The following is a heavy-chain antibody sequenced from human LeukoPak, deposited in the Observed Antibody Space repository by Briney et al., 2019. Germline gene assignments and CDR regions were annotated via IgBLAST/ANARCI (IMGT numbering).Heavy chain of an antibody. J-gene: IGHJ4*02. Sequence: PGGSLRLSCAASGFTVSSNFMSWVRQAPGQGLELVSVIYSGGNTYYADSVRGRFTIFRDNSKNTLYLQMNSLRAEDTAMYHCARKYTYGLDWGQGTLVTVSS. D-gene: IGHD5-18*01. CDR3: ARKYTYGLD. V-gene: IGHV3-66*01. CDR2: IYSGGNT. CDR1: GFTVSSNF.